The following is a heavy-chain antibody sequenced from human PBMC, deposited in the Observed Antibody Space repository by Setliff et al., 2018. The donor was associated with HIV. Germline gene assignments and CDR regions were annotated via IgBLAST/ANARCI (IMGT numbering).Heavy chain of an antibody. Sequence: SETLSLTCTVSGGSISSYYCTWIRQPPGKGLEWIGYIYYSGSTNYNPSLKSRVTISVDTSKNQFSLKLTSVTPADTAVYYCARGRSRAKDAFDIWGQGTMVT. CDR1: GGSISSYY. CDR2: IYYSGST. V-gene: IGHV4-59*01. CDR3: ARGRSRAKDAFDI. J-gene: IGHJ3*02. D-gene: IGHD6-13*01.